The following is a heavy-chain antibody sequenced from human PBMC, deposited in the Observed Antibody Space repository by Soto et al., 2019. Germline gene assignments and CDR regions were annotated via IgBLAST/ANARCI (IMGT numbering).Heavy chain of an antibody. CDR3: ARGRYSGRYCLLDY. J-gene: IGHJ4*02. CDR1: GNTFTSYD. CDR2: INPHSGNI. Sequence: QVQLVQSGAEVKKPGASVKVSCKASGNTFTSYDINWVRQATGHGLEWMGWINPHSGNIGYALKDQGSVTMSSDTAIRAAYMEVSRLRSDDTAVYYCARGRYSGRYCLLDYWGQGTLVTVSS. D-gene: IGHD3-10*01. V-gene: IGHV1-8*01.